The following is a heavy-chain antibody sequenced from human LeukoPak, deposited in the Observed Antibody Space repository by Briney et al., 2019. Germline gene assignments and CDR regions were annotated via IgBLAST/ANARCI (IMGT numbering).Heavy chain of an antibody. J-gene: IGHJ4*02. CDR1: GFDFSSNW. D-gene: IGHD3-3*01. V-gene: IGHV3-74*01. Sequence: GGSLRLSYAASGFDFSSNWMHWVRHAPGQGLVWVSRIKGDGISTNYADSVKGRFTISRDIAKNTLYLQMNSLRAEDTGVYYCAKDHYWSIDYWGRGTLVTVSS. CDR2: IKGDGIST. CDR3: AKDHYWSIDY.